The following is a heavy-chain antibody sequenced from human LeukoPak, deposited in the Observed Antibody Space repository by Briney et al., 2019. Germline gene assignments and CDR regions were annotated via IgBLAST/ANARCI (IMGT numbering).Heavy chain of an antibody. Sequence: TSETLSLTCAVYGGSFSGYYWSWIRQPPGKGLEWSGQITHSGSTNYNPSLKSRVTISVDTSKNQFSLKLSSVTAADTAVYYCARGQGGISAAGHYFDYWGQGTLVTVSS. CDR1: GGSFSGYY. J-gene: IGHJ4*02. V-gene: IGHV4-34*01. D-gene: IGHD6-13*01. CDR3: ARGQGGISAAGHYFDY. CDR2: ITHSGST.